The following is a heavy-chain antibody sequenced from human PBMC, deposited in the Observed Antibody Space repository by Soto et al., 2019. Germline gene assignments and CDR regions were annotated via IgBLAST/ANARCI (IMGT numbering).Heavy chain of an antibody. D-gene: IGHD6-6*01. CDR3: ARTQAARFDH. Sequence: GGSLRLSCAASGFPFSDYYMSWIRQAPGKGLEWVSHITNSGSTKYYADSVKGRFTISRDNAKNSLFLQMNSLRAEDTAVYYCARTQAARFDHWGQGTPVTVAS. V-gene: IGHV3-11*01. CDR1: GFPFSDYY. CDR2: ITNSGSTK. J-gene: IGHJ4*02.